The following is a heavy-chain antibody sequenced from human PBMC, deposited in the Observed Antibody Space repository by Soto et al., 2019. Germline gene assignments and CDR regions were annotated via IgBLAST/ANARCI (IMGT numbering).Heavy chain of an antibody. J-gene: IGHJ5*02. CDR2: INHSGST. CDR1: GESFSGYY. Sequence: SETLSLTCAVYGESFSGYYCSWIRQPPGKGLEWIGEINHSGSTNYNPSLKSRVTISVDTSKNQFSLKLSSVTAADTAVYYCARGDGGVVVPAAKKGTFDPWGQGTLVTVSS. D-gene: IGHD2-2*01. V-gene: IGHV4-34*01. CDR3: ARGDGGVVVPAAKKGTFDP.